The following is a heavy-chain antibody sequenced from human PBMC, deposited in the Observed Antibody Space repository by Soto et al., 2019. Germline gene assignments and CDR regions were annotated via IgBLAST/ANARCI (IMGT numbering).Heavy chain of an antibody. CDR1: GGSISSYY. Sequence: QVQLQESGPGLVKPSETLSLTCTVSGGSISSYYWSWIRQPPGKGLEWIGYIYYSGSTNYNPSLKSRVTISVDTSKNPFSLKLSSVTAADTAVYYCARHEATAMVPGTFDYWGQGTLVTVSS. D-gene: IGHD5-18*01. CDR3: ARHEATAMVPGTFDY. J-gene: IGHJ4*02. V-gene: IGHV4-59*08. CDR2: IYYSGST.